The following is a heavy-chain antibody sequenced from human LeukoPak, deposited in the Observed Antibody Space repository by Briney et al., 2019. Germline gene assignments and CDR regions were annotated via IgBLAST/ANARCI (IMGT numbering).Heavy chain of an antibody. V-gene: IGHV3-21*04. J-gene: IGHJ4*02. CDR2: ISSSSSYI. CDR3: AKEPDYGDLTDLFDY. Sequence: GGSLRLSCAASGFTFSSYSMNWVRQAPGKGLEWVSSISSSSSYIYYADSVKGRFTISRDNAKNSLYLQMNSLRAEDTAVYYCAKEPDYGDLTDLFDYWGQGTLVTVSS. CDR1: GFTFSSYS. D-gene: IGHD4-17*01.